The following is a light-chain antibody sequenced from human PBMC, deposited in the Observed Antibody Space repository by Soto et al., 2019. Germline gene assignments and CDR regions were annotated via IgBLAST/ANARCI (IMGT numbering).Light chain of an antibody. V-gene: IGLV2-23*01. CDR2: EDS. J-gene: IGLJ2*01. CDR3: CSYAGSFSVI. CDR1: HSDVGCYNL. Sequence: QSALTQPASVSGSPGQSITISCTGTHSDVGCYNLVSWYQQHPGKAPKLIIYEDSKRPSGVSNRFSGSKSGYTASLTISGLEAEDEADYYCCSYAGSFSVIFGGGTKLTVL.